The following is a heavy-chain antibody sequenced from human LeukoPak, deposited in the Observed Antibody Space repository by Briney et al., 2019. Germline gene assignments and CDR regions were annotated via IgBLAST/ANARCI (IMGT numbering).Heavy chain of an antibody. CDR1: GFTFNTYN. Sequence: PGGSLRLSCAASGFTFNTYNMNWVRQAPGKGLEWVSSISSSSTYIFYADSVKGRFTISRDNAKNSLYLHMNSLRAEDTAVYYCATINGDYDYFDYWGQGTLVTVSS. CDR2: ISSSSTYI. D-gene: IGHD4-17*01. J-gene: IGHJ4*02. CDR3: ATINGDYDYFDY. V-gene: IGHV3-21*01.